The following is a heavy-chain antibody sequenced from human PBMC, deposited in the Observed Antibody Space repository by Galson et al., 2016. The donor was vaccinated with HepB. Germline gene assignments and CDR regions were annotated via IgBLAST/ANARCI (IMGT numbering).Heavy chain of an antibody. CDR2: MNPNTGST. Sequence: SVKVSCKAAGNSFSIHDINWVRQAPGQGLEWMGWMNPNTGSTGYPQKFQGRVTLSRNAPINTAYMELSSLTSDDTAVYYCARGGGYCSGGRCYNNWFDPWGQGTLVTVSS. CDR1: GNSFSIHD. CDR3: ARGGGYCSGGRCYNNWFDP. J-gene: IGHJ5*02. V-gene: IGHV1-8*01. D-gene: IGHD2-15*01.